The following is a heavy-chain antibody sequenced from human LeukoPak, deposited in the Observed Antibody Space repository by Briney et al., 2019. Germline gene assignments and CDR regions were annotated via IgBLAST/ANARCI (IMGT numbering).Heavy chain of an antibody. CDR2: IYHSGST. D-gene: IGHD2-8*02. V-gene: IGHV4-30-2*01. Sequence: SETLSLTCAVSGASISSGDYSWSWIRQPPGKGLEWIGYIYHSGSTIYNPSLKSRVTMSIDRPENKFSLELTSVTAADAAIYYCVAEDTGGYRFDYWGQGTLVTVSS. CDR1: GASISSGDYS. J-gene: IGHJ4*02. CDR3: VAEDTGGYRFDY.